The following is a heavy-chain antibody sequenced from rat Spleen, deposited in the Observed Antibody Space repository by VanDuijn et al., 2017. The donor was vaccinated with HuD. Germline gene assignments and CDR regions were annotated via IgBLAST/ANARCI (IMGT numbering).Heavy chain of an antibody. V-gene: IGHV5-20*01. Sequence: EVQLVESGGGLVQPGRSLKLSCAASGFTFSDYYMAWVRQAPKKGLEWVASISYDGSSTYYRDSVKGRFTISRDNAKSTLYLQMDSLRSEDTATYYCATDRGYYGYTSWGQGVMVTVSS. CDR2: ISYDGSST. J-gene: IGHJ2*01. D-gene: IGHD1-9*01. CDR3: ATDRGYYGYTS. CDR1: GFTFSDYY.